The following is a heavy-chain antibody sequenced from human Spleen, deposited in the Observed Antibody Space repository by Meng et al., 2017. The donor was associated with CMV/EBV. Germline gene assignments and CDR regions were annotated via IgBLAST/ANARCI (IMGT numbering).Heavy chain of an antibody. V-gene: IGHV4-38-2*01. CDR1: GFAFSGYS. J-gene: IGHJ3*02. CDR2: IYHSGTT. Sequence: ESLKISCAGSGFAFSGYSIHWVRQAPGKGLEWIGSIYHSGTTFYNPSLKSRVTISVDTSKNQFSLKLSSVTAADTAVYYCASSYCSSTSCYWGAFDIWGQGTMVTVSS. D-gene: IGHD2-2*01. CDR3: ASSYCSSTSCYWGAFDI.